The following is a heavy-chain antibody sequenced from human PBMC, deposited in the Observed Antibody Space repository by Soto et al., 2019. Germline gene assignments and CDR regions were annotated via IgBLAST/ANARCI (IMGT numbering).Heavy chain of an antibody. Sequence: PSETLSLTCTVSGGSISSGGYYWSWIRQHPGKGLEWIGYIYYSGSTHYNPSLKSRVTISVDTSKNQFSLKLSSVTAADTAVYYCARDRSHNIAARPGFDYWGQGTLVTVSS. D-gene: IGHD6-6*01. CDR2: IYYSGST. V-gene: IGHV4-31*03. CDR3: ARDRSHNIAARPGFDY. CDR1: GGSISSGGYY. J-gene: IGHJ4*02.